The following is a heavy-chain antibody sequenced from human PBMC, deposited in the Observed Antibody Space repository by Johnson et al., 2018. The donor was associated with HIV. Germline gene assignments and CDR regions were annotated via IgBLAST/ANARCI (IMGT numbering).Heavy chain of an antibody. CDR3: AKDIGVTHAFDI. Sequence: VQLVESGGGLVQPGGSLRLSCAASGFTVSSNYMSWVRQAPGKGLEWVSVIYSGGSTYYADSVKGRFTISRDNSKNTLYMQMKSLRVEDTAVYYCAKDIGVTHAFDIWGQGTMVTVSS. CDR1: GFTVSSNY. V-gene: IGHV3-66*02. CDR2: IYSGGST. J-gene: IGHJ3*02. D-gene: IGHD2-21*01.